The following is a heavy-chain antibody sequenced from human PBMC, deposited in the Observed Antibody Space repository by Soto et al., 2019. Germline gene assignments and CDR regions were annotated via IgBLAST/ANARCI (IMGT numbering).Heavy chain of an antibody. D-gene: IGHD2-2*01. CDR3: ARSQGSSTSLEIYYYYCYGMDV. V-gene: IGHV1-69*01. CDR2: LIPISDTT. J-gene: IGHJ6*02. CDR1: GGTFSSYA. Sequence: QVQLVQSGAEVKKPGSSVKVSCKASGGTFSSYAISWVRQAPGQGLEWMGGLIPISDTTNYAQKFQGRARVAADESTSLAYMELSGVRSEYTAVYYCARSQGSSTSLEIYYYYCYGMDVWGQGTTVTVSS.